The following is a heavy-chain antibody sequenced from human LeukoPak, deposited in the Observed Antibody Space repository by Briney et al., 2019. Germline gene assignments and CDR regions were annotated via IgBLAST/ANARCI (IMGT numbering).Heavy chain of an antibody. V-gene: IGHV3-23*01. CDR2: ISGSGGST. CDR3: ARVLPHDEYYFDY. Sequence: PGGSLRLSCAASGFTFYSYAMSWVRQVPGKGLEWVSVISGSGGSTYYADSVKGRFTISRDNSKNTLYLQMNSLRAEDTAVYYCARVLPHDEYYFDYWGQGTLVTVSS. D-gene: IGHD6-6*01. CDR1: GFTFYSYA. J-gene: IGHJ4*02.